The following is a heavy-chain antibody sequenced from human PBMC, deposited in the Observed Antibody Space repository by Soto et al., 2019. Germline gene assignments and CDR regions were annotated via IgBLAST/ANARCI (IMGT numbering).Heavy chain of an antibody. D-gene: IGHD6-19*01. CDR3: AKRGIEVAGKYRWFDP. Sequence: EVQLLESGGGLVQPGGSLSLSCAASGFTFNYYAMTWVRQAPGKGLEWVSTISASGGTTYYADSVKGRFTISRDNSKNPLYLQMNSLRAEDTAVYYCAKRGIEVAGKYRWFDPWGQGTLVTVSS. CDR2: ISASGGTT. CDR1: GFTFNYYA. J-gene: IGHJ5*02. V-gene: IGHV3-23*01.